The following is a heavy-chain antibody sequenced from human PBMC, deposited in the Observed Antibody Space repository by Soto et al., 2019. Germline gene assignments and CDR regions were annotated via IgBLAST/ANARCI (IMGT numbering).Heavy chain of an antibody. CDR3: AKDRHPDGIWTFDY. CDR2: INGGGGTT. CDR1: GFGFSGYT. Sequence: EVQLLESGGHLIQPGESLRLSCAASGFGFSGYTMNWVRQAQGKGLEWISGINGGGGTTYYADSVKGRFTISRDDSKNILYLQMNSPRAEDTAIYYCAKDRHPDGIWTFDYWGRGTLVTVSS. J-gene: IGHJ4*02. D-gene: IGHD3-9*01. V-gene: IGHV3-23*01.